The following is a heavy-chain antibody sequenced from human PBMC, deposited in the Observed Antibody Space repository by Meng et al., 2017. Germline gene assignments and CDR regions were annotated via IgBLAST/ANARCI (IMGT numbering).Heavy chain of an antibody. D-gene: IGHD5-18*01. J-gene: IGHJ5*02. Sequence: QVRLVRAGAEVKKPGSSVKVSCKASGGTFSSYAISWVRQAPGQGLEWMGGIIPIFGTANYAQKFQGRVTITADKSTSTAYMELSSLRSEDTAVYYCARGGYSYGLWFDPWGQGTLVTVSS. CDR2: IIPIFGTA. CDR1: GGTFSSYA. CDR3: ARGGYSYGLWFDP. V-gene: IGHV1-69*06.